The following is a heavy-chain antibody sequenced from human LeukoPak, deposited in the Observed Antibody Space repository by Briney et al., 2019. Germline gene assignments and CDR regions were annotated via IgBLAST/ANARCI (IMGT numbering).Heavy chain of an antibody. V-gene: IGHV3-23*01. CDR1: GFTFSSYA. J-gene: IGHJ4*02. Sequence: GGSLRLSCAASGFTFSSYAMSWVRQAPGKGLEWVSAISGSGGSTYYADSVKGRFTISRDNSKNTLYLQMNSLRAEDTAVYYRAKDRITMVRGVIINYFDYWGQGTLVTVSS. CDR2: ISGSGGST. CDR3: AKDRITMVRGVIINYFDY. D-gene: IGHD3-10*01.